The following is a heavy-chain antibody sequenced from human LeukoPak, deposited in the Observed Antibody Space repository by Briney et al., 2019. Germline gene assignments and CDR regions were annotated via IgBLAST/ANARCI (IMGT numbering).Heavy chain of an antibody. CDR1: GYTFTSYD. Sequence: ASVKVSCKASGYTFTSYDINWVRQATGQGLAWMGWMNPNSGNTGYAQKLQGRVTMTTDTSTSTAYMELRSLRSDDTAVYYCARVSSYSSSLWGVFDYWGQGTLVTVSS. D-gene: IGHD6-13*01. J-gene: IGHJ4*02. V-gene: IGHV1-8*01. CDR2: MNPNSGNT. CDR3: ARVSSYSSSLWGVFDY.